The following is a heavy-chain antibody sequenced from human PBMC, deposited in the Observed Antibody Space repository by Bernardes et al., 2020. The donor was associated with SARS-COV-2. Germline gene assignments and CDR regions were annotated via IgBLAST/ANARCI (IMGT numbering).Heavy chain of an antibody. CDR2: ISGSGGST. Sequence: GGSLRLSCAASGFTFSSYAMSWVRQAPGKGLEWVSAISGSGGSTYYADSVKGRFTISRDNSKNTLYLQMNSLRAEDTAVYYCAKDSNTLYDFWSGSDYGMDVWGQGTTVTFSS. CDR1: GFTFSSYA. D-gene: IGHD3-3*01. V-gene: IGHV3-23*01. J-gene: IGHJ6*02. CDR3: AKDSNTLYDFWSGSDYGMDV.